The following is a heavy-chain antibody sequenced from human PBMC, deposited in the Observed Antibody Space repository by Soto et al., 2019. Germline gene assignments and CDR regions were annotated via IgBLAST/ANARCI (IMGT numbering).Heavy chain of an antibody. V-gene: IGHV4-4*07. Sequence: PSETLSLTCTVSGGSISSYYWSWIRQPAGKGLEWIGRIYTSGSTNYNPSLKSRVTMSVDASKNQFSLKLSSVTAADTAVYYCATGIAAAGPNDYWGQGTLVTVSS. D-gene: IGHD6-13*01. CDR2: IYTSGST. CDR1: GGSISSYY. CDR3: ATGIAAAGPNDY. J-gene: IGHJ4*02.